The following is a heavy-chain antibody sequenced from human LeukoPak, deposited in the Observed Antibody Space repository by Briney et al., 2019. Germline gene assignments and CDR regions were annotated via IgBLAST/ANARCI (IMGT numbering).Heavy chain of an antibody. CDR2: IYHGGSTYFSAIT. D-gene: IGHD5-12*01. V-gene: IGHV4-38-2*02. CDR3: AREGLDIVAPGVFDI. CDR1: GYSISGGYY. Sequence: SETLSLTCTVSGYSISGGYYWGWIRPSPGKGLEWIGSIYHGGSTYFSAITYYNPSLKSRVTISVDTSKNQFFLKLSSVTPADTAVYYCAREGLDIVAPGVFDIWGQGTMVTVSS. J-gene: IGHJ3*02.